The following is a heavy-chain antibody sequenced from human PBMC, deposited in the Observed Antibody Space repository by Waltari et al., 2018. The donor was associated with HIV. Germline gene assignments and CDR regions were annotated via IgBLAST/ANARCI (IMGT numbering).Heavy chain of an antibody. D-gene: IGHD5-18*01. CDR1: GESFTTLW. CDR2: IYPVDLDA. V-gene: IGHV5-51*01. Sequence: DVKPVQSGAELRKHGESLKISGNTPGESFTTLWSGWVRQKPGKGLEWMGVIYPVDLDARYIPSFQRQVTISVDKSIRPAYLQWSSLGVSDTATYFCASGQLLPDYRGPGTLLTVSS. J-gene: IGHJ4*01. CDR3: ASGQLLPDY.